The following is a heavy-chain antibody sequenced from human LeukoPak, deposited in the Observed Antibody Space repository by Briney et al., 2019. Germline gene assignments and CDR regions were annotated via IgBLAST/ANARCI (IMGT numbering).Heavy chain of an antibody. J-gene: IGHJ4*02. Sequence: GGSLRLSCAASGFSFSSYWMSWVRQAPGKGLEWVSTITTSDGNTYYADSVKGRFTVSRDNSKNTLFLQMNSLRAEDTAVYYCAKDGGLWVSAHWGDSWGRGTLVTVSS. D-gene: IGHD7-27*01. CDR3: AKDGGLWVSAHWGDS. V-gene: IGHV3-23*01. CDR2: ITTSDGNT. CDR1: GFSFSSYW.